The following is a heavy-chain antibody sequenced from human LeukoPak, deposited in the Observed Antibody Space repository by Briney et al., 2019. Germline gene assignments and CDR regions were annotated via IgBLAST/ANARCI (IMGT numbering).Heavy chain of an antibody. CDR3: AKASAMIVVVSKHFDY. J-gene: IGHJ4*02. D-gene: IGHD3-22*01. V-gene: IGHV3-7*03. CDR1: GFTFSSYW. CDR2: IKPDGSEE. Sequence: PGGSLRLSCAASGFTFSSYWMTWVRQAPGKGLEWVANIKPDGSEEYYVDSVKGRFSISRDNAKNSLYLQMNSLRAEDTAVYYCAKASAMIVVVSKHFDYWGQGTLVTVSS.